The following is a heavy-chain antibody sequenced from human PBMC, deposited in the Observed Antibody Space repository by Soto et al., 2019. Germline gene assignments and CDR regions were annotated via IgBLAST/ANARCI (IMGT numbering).Heavy chain of an antibody. CDR2: INHSGST. J-gene: IGHJ4*02. CDR1: GGSFSGYY. CDR3: AASPTTAHSGYDSDSSDSDY. V-gene: IGHV4-34*01. Sequence: PSETLSLTCAVYGGSFSGYYWSWIRQPPGKGLEWIGEINHSGSTNYNPSLKSRVTISVDTSKNQFSLKLSSVTAADTAVYYCAASPTTAHSGYDSDSSDSDYWGQGTLVTVSS. D-gene: IGHD5-12*01.